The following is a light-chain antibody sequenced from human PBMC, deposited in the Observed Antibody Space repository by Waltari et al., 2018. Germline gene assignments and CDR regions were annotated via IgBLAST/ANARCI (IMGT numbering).Light chain of an antibody. J-gene: IGKJ1*01. CDR3: HQSYSSPWT. CDR2: AAN. CDR1: QNIDFY. V-gene: IGKV1-39*01. Sequence: DIQMTQSPSSLSASVGDRVTITCRASQNIDFYLNWYQQKSGRAPDLLIYAANTLQVGVPSRFSGSGSGTEFTLTISSLQVEDFATYYCHQSYSSPWTFGQGTRVEIK.